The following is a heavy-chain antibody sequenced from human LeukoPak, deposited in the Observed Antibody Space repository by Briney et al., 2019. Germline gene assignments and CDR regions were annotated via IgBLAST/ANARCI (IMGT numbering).Heavy chain of an antibody. Sequence: SVTVSCKASGYTFTSYGISWVRQAPGQGLEWMGGIIPIFGTANYAQKFQGRVTITADESTSTAYMELSSLRSEDTAVYYCASLGGGSTVTTYLNYWGQGTLVTVSS. CDR3: ASLGGGSTVTTYLNY. D-gene: IGHD4-17*01. CDR1: GYTFTSYG. V-gene: IGHV1-69*13. J-gene: IGHJ4*02. CDR2: IIPIFGTA.